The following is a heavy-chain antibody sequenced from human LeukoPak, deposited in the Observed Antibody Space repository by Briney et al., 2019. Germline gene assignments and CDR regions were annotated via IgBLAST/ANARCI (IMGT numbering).Heavy chain of an antibody. D-gene: IGHD3-10*01. J-gene: IGHJ6*02. CDR2: IYYSGST. CDR1: GGSISSYY. V-gene: IGHV4-59*01. Sequence: SETLSLTCTVSGGSISSYYWSWIRQPPGKGLEWIGYIYYSGSTNYNPSLKSRVTISVDTSKNQFSLKLSSVAAADTAVYYCARVSITMVLGEWGTAYYYYGMDVWGQGTTVTVSS. CDR3: ARVSITMVLGEWGTAYYYYGMDV.